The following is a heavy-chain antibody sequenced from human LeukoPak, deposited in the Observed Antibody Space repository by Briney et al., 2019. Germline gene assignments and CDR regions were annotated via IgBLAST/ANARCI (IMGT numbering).Heavy chain of an antibody. CDR2: IQYDGSNK. D-gene: IGHD3-9*01. J-gene: IGHJ4*02. CDR3: AKDLPAILTGYYSPGGFDY. CDR1: AFIFSSYG. Sequence: GGSLRLSCAASAFIFSSYGMHWVRQAPGKGLEWVAYIQYDGSNKQYADSVKGRFTISRDNSKNTLYPQMNSLRAEDTAVYYCAKDLPAILTGYYSPGGFDYWGQGTLVTVSS. V-gene: IGHV3-30*02.